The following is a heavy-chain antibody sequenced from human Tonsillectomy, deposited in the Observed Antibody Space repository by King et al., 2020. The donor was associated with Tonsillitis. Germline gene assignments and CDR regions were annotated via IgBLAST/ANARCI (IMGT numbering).Heavy chain of an antibody. J-gene: IGHJ5*02. D-gene: IGHD6-6*01. CDR1: GGSFSGYY. CDR3: ASKDSSSSWFDP. V-gene: IGHV4-34*01. CDR2: INHSVST. Sequence: VQLQQWGAGLLKPSETLSLTCAVYGGSFSGYYWSGIRQPPGKGLGWIGEINHSVSTTYNPSLKRRVTISGDTSQNQFSLKLSSVTAADTAVYYCASKDSSSSWFDPWGQGTLVTVSS.